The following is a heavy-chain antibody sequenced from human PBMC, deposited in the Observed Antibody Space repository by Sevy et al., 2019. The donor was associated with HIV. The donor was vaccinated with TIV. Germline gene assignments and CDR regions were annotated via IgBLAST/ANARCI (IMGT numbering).Heavy chain of an antibody. Sequence: ASVKVSCKASGGTFSSYAISWVRQAPRQGLEWMGRIIPIFGTANYAQKFQGRVTITADESTSTAYMELSSLRSEDTAVYYCASRSSSYSGYDGDAFDIWGQGTMVTVSS. J-gene: IGHJ3*02. CDR1: GGTFSSYA. CDR3: ASRSSSYSGYDGDAFDI. D-gene: IGHD5-12*01. CDR2: IIPIFGTA. V-gene: IGHV1-69*13.